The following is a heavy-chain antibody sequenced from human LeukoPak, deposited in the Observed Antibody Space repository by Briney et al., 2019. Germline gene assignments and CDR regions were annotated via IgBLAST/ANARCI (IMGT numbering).Heavy chain of an antibody. CDR3: ARVYRSNWDEGYFDC. D-gene: IGHD6-13*01. V-gene: IGHV7-4-1*02. Sequence: ASVKVSCKASGYIFSSFAMNWVRQAPGQGLEWMGWINANSGKLTYAQNFTGRFVFSVDTYANTAFLQINGLKVEDTAVYYCARVYRSNWDEGYFDCWGQGTLVAVSS. CDR1: GYIFSSFA. J-gene: IGHJ4*02. CDR2: INANSGKL.